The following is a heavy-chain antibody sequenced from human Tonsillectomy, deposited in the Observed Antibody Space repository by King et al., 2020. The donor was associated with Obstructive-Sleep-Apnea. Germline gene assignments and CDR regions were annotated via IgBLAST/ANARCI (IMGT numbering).Heavy chain of an antibody. Sequence: QLQLQESGPGLVKPSETLSLTCTVSGGSISSSSYYWGWIRQPPGKGLEWIGSIYDSGSTYYNPSLKSRVTISVDTSKNQFSLKLSSVTAADTAVYYCARRYSGSYFLNYWGQGTLVTVSS. CDR1: GGSISSSSYY. V-gene: IGHV4-39*07. CDR3: ARRYSGSYFLNY. D-gene: IGHD1-26*01. CDR2: IYDSGST. J-gene: IGHJ4*02.